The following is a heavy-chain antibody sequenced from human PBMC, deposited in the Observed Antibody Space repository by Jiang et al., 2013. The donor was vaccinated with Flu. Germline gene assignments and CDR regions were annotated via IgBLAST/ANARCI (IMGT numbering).Heavy chain of an antibody. CDR1: GFDFSKYV. V-gene: IGHV4-38-2*01. D-gene: IGHD5-24*01. J-gene: IGHJ4*02. CDR2: IYHGGRT. Sequence: LLESGGGSVQPGGSLRLSCAASGFDFSKYVMGWVRQAPGKGLEWIGSIYHGGRTFYNPSLNNRVTASVDTSKNQFSLKLTSVTAADTAVYYCVDGHNRYNYWGQGTLITVSS. CDR3: VDGHNRYNY.